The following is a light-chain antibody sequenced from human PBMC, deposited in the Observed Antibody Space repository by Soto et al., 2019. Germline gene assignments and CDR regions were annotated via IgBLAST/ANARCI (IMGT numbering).Light chain of an antibody. CDR1: QTVSSTY. J-gene: IGKJ1*01. Sequence: IVLTQSPGTLSLSPGETATLSCRASQTVSSTYLAWYQHKPGRAPRLLIDGASSRAAGIPDRFSGSGSGTDFTLTISRLEPEDFAVYYCQQYNNWPRRTFGQGTKVDI. V-gene: IGKV3-20*01. CDR3: QQYNNWPRRT. CDR2: GAS.